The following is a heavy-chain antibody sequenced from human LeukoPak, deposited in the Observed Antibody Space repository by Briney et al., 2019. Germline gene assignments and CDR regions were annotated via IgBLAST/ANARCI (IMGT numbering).Heavy chain of an antibody. CDR3: ARDVRRALRFSNFYPYFGMDV. Sequence: SETLSLTCSVSGGPINFYWSWIRQSPGKGLEWIACIYPNGSTSYNSPLKSRVTISLDTSKKQVSLMLKSVTAADTAVYYCARDVRRALRFSNFYPYFGMDVWGKGTTVIVST. D-gene: IGHD3-3*01. CDR2: IYPNGST. J-gene: IGHJ6*04. CDR1: GGPINFY. V-gene: IGHV4-59*01.